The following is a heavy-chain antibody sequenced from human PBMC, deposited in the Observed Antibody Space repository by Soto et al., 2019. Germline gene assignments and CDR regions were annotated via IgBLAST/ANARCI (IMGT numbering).Heavy chain of an antibody. CDR1: GLSVSDNY. V-gene: IGHV3-53*01. CDR2: MYAGGDT. CDR3: VRLAYLVGRHRIA. D-gene: IGHD1-26*01. Sequence: EVQLVESGGALIQPGGSLRLSCGASGLSVSDNYMGWVRQAPGRGLEWVSVMYAGGDTHYADSVKGRFTISRDKSENTLYLQMNGLRVEDTAVYYCVRLAYLVGRHRIAWGQGTLVTASS. J-gene: IGHJ5*02.